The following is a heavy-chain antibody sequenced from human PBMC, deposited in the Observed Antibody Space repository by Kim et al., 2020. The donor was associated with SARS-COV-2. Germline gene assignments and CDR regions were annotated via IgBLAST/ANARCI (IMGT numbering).Heavy chain of an antibody. V-gene: IGHV3-11*01. J-gene: IGHJ3*01. Sequence: GGSLRLSCTASEFTFGDYYMSWIRQPPGGGLEWISYISGSGNTMYYADSVRGRFTISRDHAKNSVSLQLNSLRVDDTAVYYCARDMSDGDDTREAFDLWG. CDR3: ARDMSDGDDTREAFDL. CDR2: ISGSGNTM. D-gene: IGHD7-27*01. CDR1: EFTFGDYY.